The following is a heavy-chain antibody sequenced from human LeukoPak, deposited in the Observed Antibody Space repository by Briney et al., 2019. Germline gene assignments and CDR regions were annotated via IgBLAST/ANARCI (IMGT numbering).Heavy chain of an antibody. CDR2: INTNTGNP. CDR1: GYTFTSYA. Sequence: WASVKVPCKASGYTFTSYAMNWVRQAPGQGLEWMGWINTNTGNPTYAQGFTGRFVFSLDTSVSTAYLQISSLKAEDTAVYYCAREGVLRYFDWLRGEVHAFDIWGQGTMVTVSS. CDR3: AREGVLRYFDWLRGEVHAFDI. J-gene: IGHJ3*02. D-gene: IGHD3-9*01. V-gene: IGHV7-4-1*02.